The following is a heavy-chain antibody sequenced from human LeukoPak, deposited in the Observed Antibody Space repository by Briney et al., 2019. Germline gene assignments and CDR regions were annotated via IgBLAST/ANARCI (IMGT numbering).Heavy chain of an antibody. CDR1: GFTFSSYA. J-gene: IGHJ4*02. D-gene: IGHD4-17*01. V-gene: IGHV3-23*01. CDR2: ISGSGGST. CDR3: AKLDYGDYPYYFDY. Sequence: GGSLRLSCAAFGFTFSSYAMSWVRQAPGKGLEWVSAISGSGGSTYYADSVKGRFTISRDNSKNTLYLQMNSLRAEGTAVYYCAKLDYGDYPYYFDYWGQGTLVTASS.